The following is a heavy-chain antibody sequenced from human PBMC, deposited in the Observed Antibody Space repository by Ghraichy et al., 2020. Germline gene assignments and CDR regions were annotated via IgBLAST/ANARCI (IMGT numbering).Heavy chain of an antibody. CDR2: ISYDGSNK. CDR1: GFTFSSYA. D-gene: IGHD1-7*01. V-gene: IGHV3-30*04. CDR3: ARVFRSGTMGAFDI. J-gene: IGHJ3*02. Sequence: GGSLRLSCAASGFTFSSYAMHWVRQAPGKGLEWVAVISYDGSNKYYADSVKGRFTISRDNSKNTLYLQMNSLRAEDTAVYYCARVFRSGTMGAFDIWGQGTMVTVSS.